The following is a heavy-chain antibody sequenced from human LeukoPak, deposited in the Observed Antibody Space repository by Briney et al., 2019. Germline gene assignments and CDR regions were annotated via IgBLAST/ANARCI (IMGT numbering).Heavy chain of an antibody. Sequence: VASVKVSCKASGHTFTGYYMHWVRQAPGQGLEWMGWINPNSGGTNYAQKFQGRVTMTRDTSISTAYMELSRLRSDDTAVYYCARDRGGGPTGVDYFDYWGQGTLVTVSS. CDR1: GHTFTGYY. J-gene: IGHJ4*02. V-gene: IGHV1-2*02. CDR3: ARDRGGGPTGVDYFDY. CDR2: INPNSGGT. D-gene: IGHD1-1*01.